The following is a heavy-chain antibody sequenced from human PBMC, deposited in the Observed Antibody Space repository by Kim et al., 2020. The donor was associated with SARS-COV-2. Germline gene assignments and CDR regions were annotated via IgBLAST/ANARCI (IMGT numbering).Heavy chain of an antibody. J-gene: IGHJ4*02. Sequence: AQKLRGRVTMPTDTSTSTAYMELRSLRSDDTAVYYCARDDCTSTSCYNYWGQGTLVTVSS. V-gene: IGHV1-18*01. D-gene: IGHD2-2*02. CDR3: ARDDCTSTSCYNY.